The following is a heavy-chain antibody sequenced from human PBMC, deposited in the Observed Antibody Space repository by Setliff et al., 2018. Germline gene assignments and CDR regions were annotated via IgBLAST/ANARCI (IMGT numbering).Heavy chain of an antibody. CDR3: ARLPGYCNGGNCYGYYTFDI. CDR2: INYSGIT. D-gene: IGHD2-15*01. V-gene: IGHV4-39*01. J-gene: IGHJ3*02. Sequence: SETLSLTCNVSGGSISSSNYYWGWIRQPPGRGLEWIGSINYSGITYYSPSLESRVIVSVDTSKNQFSLKLSSVTAADTAVYYCARLPGYCNGGNCYGYYTFDIWGQGTMVTVSS. CDR1: GGSISSSNYY.